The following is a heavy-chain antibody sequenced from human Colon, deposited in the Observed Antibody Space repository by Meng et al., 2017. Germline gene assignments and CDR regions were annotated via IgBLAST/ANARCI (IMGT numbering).Heavy chain of an antibody. CDR2: IDHRGSA. CDR3: ARHGGYYQDF. V-gene: IGHV4-4*02. CDR1: GASVSVNSY. J-gene: IGHJ4*02. Sequence: VQLQESGTGLGKPSEPLSLACSVSGASVSVNSYWSWVRQPPGRGLEWIGQIDHRGSAYYRPSLNSRVTMSLDKSRNQFSLRLTSVTAADTAVYYCARHGGYYQDFWGQGTLVTVSS. D-gene: IGHD4-23*01.